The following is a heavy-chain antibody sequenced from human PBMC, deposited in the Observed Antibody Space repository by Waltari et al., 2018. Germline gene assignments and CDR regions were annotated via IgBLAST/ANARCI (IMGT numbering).Heavy chain of an antibody. CDR2: ISGSGGST. V-gene: IGHV3-23*04. CDR1: GFTFSSYA. J-gene: IGHJ5*02. Sequence: EVQLVESGGGLVQPGGSLRLSCAASGFTFSSYAMSWVRQAPGKGLEWVSAISGSGGSTYYAGAVKGRSTISRDNSKNTLYLQMNSLRAEDTAVYYCATGLALNGFDPWGQGTLVTVSS. CDR3: ATGLALNGFDP. D-gene: IGHD6-19*01.